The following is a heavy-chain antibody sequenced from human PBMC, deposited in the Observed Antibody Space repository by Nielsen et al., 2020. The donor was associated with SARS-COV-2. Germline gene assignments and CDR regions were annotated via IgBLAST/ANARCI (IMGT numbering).Heavy chain of an antibody. CDR3: AKDWAEGHGDRWSAFPVFDY. J-gene: IGHJ4*02. Sequence: GESLKISCAASGFTFTNYGMGWVRQAPGKGLEWVSSISGGADKTYYADSVKGRFTISRDNSKNTLYLQTNILSAEDTALYYCAKDWAEGHGDRWSAFPVFDYWGQGILVTVAS. D-gene: IGHD5-24*01. CDR2: ISGGADKT. V-gene: IGHV3-23*01. CDR1: GFTFTNYG.